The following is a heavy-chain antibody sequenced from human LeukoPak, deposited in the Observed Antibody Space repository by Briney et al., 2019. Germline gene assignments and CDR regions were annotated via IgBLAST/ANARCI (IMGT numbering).Heavy chain of an antibody. Sequence: PSETLSLTCTVSGGSISSGDYYWSWIRQPPGKGLEWIGYIYYSGSTYYNPSLKSRVTISVDTSKNQFSLKLSSVTAADTAVYYCARTSLYSSSYYFDYWGQGTLVTVSS. CDR1: GGSISSGDYY. CDR3: ARTSLYSSSYYFDY. CDR2: IYYSGST. J-gene: IGHJ4*02. V-gene: IGHV4-30-4*08. D-gene: IGHD6-6*01.